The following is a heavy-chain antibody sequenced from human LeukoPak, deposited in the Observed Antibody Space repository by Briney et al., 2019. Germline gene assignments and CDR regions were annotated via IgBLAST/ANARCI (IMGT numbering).Heavy chain of an antibody. J-gene: IGHJ4*02. CDR2: SSGSGDGP. CDR1: GGTFSGYG. V-gene: IGHV3-23*01. Sequence: GGSLRLFCAASGGTFSGYGMGWVRQAPGKGLEWVSASSGSGDGPYYADSVKGRFTISRDNSKNTLSLQMNSLRVEDTAVYYCAKYGAWGLWFGEPTTNFDSWGQGTLVTVSS. D-gene: IGHD3-10*01. CDR3: AKYGAWGLWFGEPTTNFDS.